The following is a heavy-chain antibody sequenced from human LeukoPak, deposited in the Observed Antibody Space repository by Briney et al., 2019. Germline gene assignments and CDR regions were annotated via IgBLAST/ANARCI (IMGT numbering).Heavy chain of an antibody. D-gene: IGHD5-18*01. V-gene: IGHV4-59*01. CDR3: ARGMDTFYFDY. J-gene: IGHJ4*02. CDR1: GGSISSYY. CDR2: VYYSGIT. Sequence: SETLSLTCTVSGGSISSYYWSWIRQPPGKGLEWIGYVYYSGITTYNPSLKSRVTISVDTSKDQFSPKLSSVTAADTAVYYCARGMDTFYFDYWGQGTLVTVSS.